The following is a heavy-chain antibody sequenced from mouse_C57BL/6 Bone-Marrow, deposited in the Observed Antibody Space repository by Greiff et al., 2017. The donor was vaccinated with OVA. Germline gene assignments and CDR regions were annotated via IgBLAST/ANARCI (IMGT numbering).Heavy chain of an antibody. CDR3: ARVDYVPYFDY. Sequence: VQLQQPGPELVKPGASVKISCKASGYTFTDYYINWVKQRPGQGLEWIGWLFPGSCSTYYNEKFKGKATLTVDKSSSTAYMLLSSLTSEDSAVYFCARVDYVPYFDYWGQGTTLTVSS. D-gene: IGHD2-4*01. CDR2: LFPGSCST. CDR1: GYTFTDYY. V-gene: IGHV1-75*01. J-gene: IGHJ2*01.